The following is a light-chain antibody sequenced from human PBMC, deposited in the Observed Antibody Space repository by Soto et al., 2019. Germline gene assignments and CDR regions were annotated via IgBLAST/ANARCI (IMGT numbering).Light chain of an antibody. CDR3: SSYAGSNNFV. V-gene: IGLV2-8*01. Sequence: QSVLTQPPSASGSPGQSVTISCTGNSNEVGGYNYVSWYQQHPGEAPKLMIYEVSKRPSGVPDRFSGSKSGNTASLTVSGLQAEDEADYYCSSYAGSNNFVFGTGTKVTVL. CDR1: SNEVGGYNY. J-gene: IGLJ1*01. CDR2: EVS.